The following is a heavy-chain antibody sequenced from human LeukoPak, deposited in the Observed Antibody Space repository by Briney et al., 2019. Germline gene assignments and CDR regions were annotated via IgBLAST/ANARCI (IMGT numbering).Heavy chain of an antibody. CDR1: GFTFSSYW. V-gene: IGHV4-34*01. D-gene: IGHD3-10*01. J-gene: IGHJ4*02. Sequence: PGGSLRLSCAASGFTFSSYWMSWVRQPPGKGLEWIGEINHSGSTNCNPSLKSQVTISVDTSKNQFSLKLSSATAADTAVYYCARRHGSGDFDYWGQGTLVTVSS. CDR3: ARRHGSGDFDY. CDR2: INHSGST.